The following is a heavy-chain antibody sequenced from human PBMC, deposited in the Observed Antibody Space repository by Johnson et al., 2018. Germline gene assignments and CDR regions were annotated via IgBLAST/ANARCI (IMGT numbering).Heavy chain of an antibody. V-gene: IGHV3-13*01. CDR3: ARWGYYYYYGMDV. D-gene: IGHD7-27*01. CDR1: GFTFSSYD. Sequence: VQLVQSGGGLVQPGGSLRLSCAASGFTFSSYDMHWVRQATGTGLEWVSAIGTAGDTYYPGSVKGRSTIAREKAKYSLYLQMYSRRAGDTAVYYCARWGYYYYYGMDVWGQGTTVTVSS. CDR2: IGTAGDT. J-gene: IGHJ6*02.